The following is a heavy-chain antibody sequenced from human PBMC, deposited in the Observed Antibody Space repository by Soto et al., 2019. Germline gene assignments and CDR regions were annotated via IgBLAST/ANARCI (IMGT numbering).Heavy chain of an antibody. CDR2: VSRDGSST. D-gene: IGHD5-12*01. J-gene: IGHJ4*02. CDR1: GVTFSNYW. Sequence: EVQLVESGGGLVQPGGSLRLSCAGSGVTFSNYWIHWVRQAPGQGLAWVSRVSRDGSSTTYADSVKGRFTLSRDFAKNTVYLQMNSLTAEDTAVYYCARESSGYSSYFDYWGQGTLVTVSS. CDR3: ARESSGYSSYFDY. V-gene: IGHV3-74*01.